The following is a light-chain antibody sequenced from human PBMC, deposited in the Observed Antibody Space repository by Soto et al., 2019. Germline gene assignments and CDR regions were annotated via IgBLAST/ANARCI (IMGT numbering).Light chain of an antibody. V-gene: IGKV3-20*01. J-gene: IGKJ1*01. CDR1: QSVSSSF. CDR2: GAS. Sequence: EIVLTQSPATLSLSPGERAILSCRASQSVSSSFLAWYQQKPGQAPRLLIYGASSRATGIPDRFSGSGSGTDFTLTISRLEPEDFAVYYCQQYGSSRTFGQGTKWIS. CDR3: QQYGSSRT.